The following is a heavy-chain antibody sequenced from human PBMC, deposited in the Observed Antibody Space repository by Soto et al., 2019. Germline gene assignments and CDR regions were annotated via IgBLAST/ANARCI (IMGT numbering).Heavy chain of an antibody. Sequence: GGSLRLSCAASGFTFSNAWMNWVRQAPGKGLEWVGRIKSKTDGGTTDYAAPVKGRFTISRDDSKNTLYLQMNSLKTEDTAVYYCTTVESPEYYYDSSGTPNDAFDIWGQGTMVTVSS. D-gene: IGHD3-22*01. CDR1: GFTFSNAW. CDR3: TTVESPEYYYDSSGTPNDAFDI. CDR2: IKSKTDGGTT. J-gene: IGHJ3*02. V-gene: IGHV3-15*07.